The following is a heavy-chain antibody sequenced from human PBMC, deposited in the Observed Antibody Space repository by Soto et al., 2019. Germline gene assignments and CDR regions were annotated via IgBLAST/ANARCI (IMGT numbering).Heavy chain of an antibody. D-gene: IGHD3-10*01. Sequence: SETLSLTCTVSGGSISSGGYYWSWIRQHPGKGLEWIGYIYYSGNAYYNPSLKSRVTISVDTSKNQFSLKLNSMTAADTAVYYCARHNYGSGSTYFDYWGQGTLVTVS. CDR3: ARHNYGSGSTYFDY. CDR2: IYYSGNA. J-gene: IGHJ4*02. V-gene: IGHV4-31*03. CDR1: GGSISSGGYY.